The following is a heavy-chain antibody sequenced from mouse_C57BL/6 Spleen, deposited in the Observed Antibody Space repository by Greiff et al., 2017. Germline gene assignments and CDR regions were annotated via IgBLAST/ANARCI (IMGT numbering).Heavy chain of an antibody. D-gene: IGHD2-1*01. CDR2: IYPRDGSN. CDR1: GYTFTDHT. Sequence: VQLQQSDAELVKPGASVKISCKVSGYTFTDHTIHWMKQRPEQGLEWIGYIYPRDGSNKYNEKFKGKATLTADKSSSTAYMQLNSLTSEDSAVYFCAREGNYHYYAMDYWGQGTSVTVSS. V-gene: IGHV1-78*01. J-gene: IGHJ4*01. CDR3: AREGNYHYYAMDY.